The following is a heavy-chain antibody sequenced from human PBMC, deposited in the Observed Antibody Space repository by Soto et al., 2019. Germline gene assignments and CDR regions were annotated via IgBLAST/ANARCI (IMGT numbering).Heavy chain of an antibody. Sequence: PGGSLRRSCAASVFTFSSYSTHLVRQAPGKGLECVAVISYDGSNKYYADSVKGRFTISRDNSKNTLYLQMNSLRAEYTAVYYCARVKIITMIVVVDDAFALSGQATMVTVPS. D-gene: IGHD3-22*01. V-gene: IGHV3-30-3*01. J-gene: IGHJ3*01. CDR3: ARVKIITMIVVVDDAFAL. CDR2: ISYDGSNK. CDR1: VFTFSSYS.